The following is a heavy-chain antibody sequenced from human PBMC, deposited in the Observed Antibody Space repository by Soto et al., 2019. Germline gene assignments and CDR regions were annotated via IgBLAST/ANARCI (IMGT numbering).Heavy chain of an antibody. V-gene: IGHV4-39*01. D-gene: IGHD3-16*01. CDR1: GGSITNGAYY. CDR2: IYHDGNT. J-gene: IGHJ3*02. Sequence: QLQLQESGPGLVKPSETLSLTCSVSGGSITNGAYYWGWIRQSPGRGLEWIGNIYHDGNTYYNPSFKSRVVVSVDTSRNQFSLKLSSVTTADTAVYYCARWGSVRNYVFDIWGQGTMVTISS. CDR3: ARWGSVRNYVFDI.